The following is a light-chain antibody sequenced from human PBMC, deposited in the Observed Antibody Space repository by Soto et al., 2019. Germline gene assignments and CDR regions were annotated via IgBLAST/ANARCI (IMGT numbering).Light chain of an antibody. J-gene: IGLJ1*01. Sequence: QSALTQPASVSGSPGQSITVSCTGTSSDIGVYNYVSWYQQHPGKAPKVMIYDVSNRPSGVSNRFSGSKSGNTASLTISGLQAYDEADYYCSSYTINSTLVFGTGTKLTVL. CDR3: SSYTINSTLV. V-gene: IGLV2-14*01. CDR2: DVS. CDR1: SSDIGVYNY.